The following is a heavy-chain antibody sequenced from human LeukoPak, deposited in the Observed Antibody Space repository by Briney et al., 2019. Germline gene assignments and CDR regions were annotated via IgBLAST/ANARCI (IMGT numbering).Heavy chain of an antibody. J-gene: IGHJ4*02. Sequence: GASVKVSCKASGGTFSSYAISWVRQAPGQGLEWMGRIIPIFGTANYAQKFQGRVTITTDESTSTAYMELSSLRSEDTAVYYCAKSGDIVVVPAAIHFDYWGQGTLVTVSS. CDR3: AKSGDIVVVPAAIHFDY. V-gene: IGHV1-69*05. CDR2: IIPIFGTA. CDR1: GGTFSSYA. D-gene: IGHD2-2*01.